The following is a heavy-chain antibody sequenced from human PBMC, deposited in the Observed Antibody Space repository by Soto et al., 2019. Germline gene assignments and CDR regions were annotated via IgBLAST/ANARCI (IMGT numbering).Heavy chain of an antibody. CDR1: GGSISSSSYY. Sequence: QLQLQESGPGLLKPSETLSLTCTVSGGSISSSSYYWGWIRQPPGKGLEWIGSIYYSGSTYYNPSRKSRVTISVDTSKNQFSLKLSSVTAADTAVYYCARPDYYGSGRSRAFDIWGQGTMVTVSS. V-gene: IGHV4-39*01. CDR3: ARPDYYGSGRSRAFDI. J-gene: IGHJ3*02. CDR2: IYYSGST. D-gene: IGHD3-10*01.